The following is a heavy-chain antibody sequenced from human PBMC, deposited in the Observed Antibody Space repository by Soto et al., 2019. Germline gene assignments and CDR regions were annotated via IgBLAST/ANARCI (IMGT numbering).Heavy chain of an antibody. Sequence: PSETLSLTCTVSGGSISSGGYHWSWIRQHPGKGLEWIGYIYYSGSTYYNPSLKSRVTISVDTSKNQFSLKLSSVTAADTAVYYCAREAAAGTYYYGMDVWGQGTTVTVSS. CDR1: GGSISSGGYH. CDR3: AREAAAGTYYYGMDV. D-gene: IGHD6-13*01. J-gene: IGHJ6*02. CDR2: IYYSGST. V-gene: IGHV4-31*03.